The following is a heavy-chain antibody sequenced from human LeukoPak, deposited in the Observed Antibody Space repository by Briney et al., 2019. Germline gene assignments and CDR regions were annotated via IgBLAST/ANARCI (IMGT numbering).Heavy chain of an antibody. CDR2: INPSGGST. Sequence: APVKVSCKASGYTFTSYYMHWVRQAPGQGLEWMGIINPSGGSTSYAQKFQGRVTMTRDTSTGKVYMELCSQRSADRAVYYCARGPLTKVRGAGNWFDPWGQGTLVTVSS. J-gene: IGHJ5*02. CDR3: ARGPLTKVRGAGNWFDP. CDR1: GYTFTSYY. D-gene: IGHD3-10*01. V-gene: IGHV1-46*03.